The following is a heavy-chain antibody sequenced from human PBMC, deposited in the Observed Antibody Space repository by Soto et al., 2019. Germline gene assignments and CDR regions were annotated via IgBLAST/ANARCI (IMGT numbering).Heavy chain of an antibody. D-gene: IGHD6-19*01. CDR3: AKADGEQWLIHHLDN. CDR1: GFNFKKFA. CDR2: ISCCGGST. V-gene: IGHV3-23*01. Sequence: GGSLRLSCEASGFNFKKFAMGWVRQAPGEGLEWVSGISCCGGSTFYADSVKGRFSLARDDSKNTLSLQLNSLRVEDTAHYYCAKADGEQWLIHHLDNWGQGTQVTVYS. J-gene: IGHJ1*01.